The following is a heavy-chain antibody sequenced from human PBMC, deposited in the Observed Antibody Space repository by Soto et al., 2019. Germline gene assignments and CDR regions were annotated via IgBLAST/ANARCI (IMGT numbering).Heavy chain of an antibody. CDR1: GFSLSNARMG. V-gene: IGHV2-26*01. D-gene: IGHD3-10*01. Sequence: QVTLKESGPVLVKPTETLTLTCTVSGFSLSNARMGVSWIRQPPGKALAWLAHIFSNDEKSYSTSLTSRLTISKDTSKSQVVLTMTNMDPVDTATYYCARTVLWLGRDAFDIWGQGTMVTVSS. CDR3: ARTVLWLGRDAFDI. J-gene: IGHJ3*02. CDR2: IFSNDEK.